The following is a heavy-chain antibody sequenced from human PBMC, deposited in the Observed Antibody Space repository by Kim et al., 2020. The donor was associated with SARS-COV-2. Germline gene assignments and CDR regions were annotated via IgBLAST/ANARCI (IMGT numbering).Heavy chain of an antibody. V-gene: IGHV3-23*01. Sequence: GGSLRLSCAASGFTFDSYAMSWVRQAPGKGLEWVSYISGGGADRFYAGSVKGRFTISRDNSKNTLFLQLSSLRAEDTALYYCAKCPYGSGTGAFYLW. CDR2: ISGGGADR. CDR1: GFTFDSYA. CDR3: AKCPYGSGTGAFYL. J-gene: IGHJ2*01. D-gene: IGHD3-10*01.